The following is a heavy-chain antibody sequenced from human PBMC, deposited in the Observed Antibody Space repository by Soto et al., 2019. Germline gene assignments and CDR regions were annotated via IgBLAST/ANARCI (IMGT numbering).Heavy chain of an antibody. CDR1: GFTFSSYS. CDR3: AKDGGGYNHN. J-gene: IGHJ4*02. CDR2: ISSSSSST. D-gene: IGHD5-12*01. V-gene: IGHV3-23*01. Sequence: PGGSLRLSCAASGFTFSSYSMNWVRQAPGKGLEWVSDISSSSSSTYYADSVKGRFTISRDNSKNTLYLQMNSLRAEDTAVYYCAKDGGGYNHNWGQGTLVTVSS.